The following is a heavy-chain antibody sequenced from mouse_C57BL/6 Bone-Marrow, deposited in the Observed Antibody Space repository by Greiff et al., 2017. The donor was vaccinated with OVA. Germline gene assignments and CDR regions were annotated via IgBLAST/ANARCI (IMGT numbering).Heavy chain of an antibody. D-gene: IGHD1-1*01. CDR1: GYTFTDYY. J-gene: IGHJ1*03. CDR3: ARRRLGGSSYGWYFDV. V-gene: IGHV1-76*01. CDR2: IYPGSGNT. Sequence: VMLVESGAELVRPGASVKLSCKASGYTFTDYYINWVKQRPGQGLEWIARIYPGSGNTYYNEKFKGKATLTAEKSSSTAYMQLSSLTSEDSAVYFCARRRLGGSSYGWYFDVWGTGTTVTVSS.